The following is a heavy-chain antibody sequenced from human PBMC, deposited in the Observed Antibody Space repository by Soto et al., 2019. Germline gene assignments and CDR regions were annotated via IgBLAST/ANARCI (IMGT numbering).Heavy chain of an antibody. CDR3: AHRRPNSSGWPFDY. V-gene: IGHV2-5*02. CDR2: IYWDDDT. J-gene: IGHJ4*02. D-gene: IGHD6-19*01. CDR1: VLSLSNSGVG. Sequence: QITLKESGPTLVKPTQTLTLTCTVSVLSLSNSGVGVGWIRQPPGKALEWLGIIYWDDDTRYSPSRKSRFTITKDTSKNPVVLTLTHLDPVDTATYYCAHRRPNSSGWPFDYWGQGTRGTVSS.